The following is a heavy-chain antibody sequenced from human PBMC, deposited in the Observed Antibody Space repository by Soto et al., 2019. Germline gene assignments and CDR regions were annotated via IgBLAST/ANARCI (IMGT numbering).Heavy chain of an antibody. CDR1: GGSISSSNW. CDR2: IYHSGST. CDR3: ARASCSGGSCYFDFDY. J-gene: IGHJ4*02. Sequence: NLRETLSLTCSVSGGSISSSNWWSWVRQPPGKGLEWIGEIYHSGSTNYNPSLKSRVTISVDKSKNQFSLKLSSVTAADTAVYYCARASCSGGSCYFDFDYWGQGTLVTVSS. D-gene: IGHD2-15*01. V-gene: IGHV4-4*02.